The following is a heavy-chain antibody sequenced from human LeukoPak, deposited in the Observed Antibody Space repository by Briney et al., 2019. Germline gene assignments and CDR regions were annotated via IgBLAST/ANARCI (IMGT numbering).Heavy chain of an antibody. CDR3: VKVNRYCSGGSCYSAYYYGMDV. Sequence: GGSLRLSCSASGFTFSNYAMHWVRQAPGKGLEYISAISTNGGSTYYADSVKGRFTISRDNSKNTLYLQMSSLRAEDTAVYYCVKVNRYCSGGSCYSAYYYGMDVWGQGTTVSVFS. D-gene: IGHD2-15*01. V-gene: IGHV3-64D*09. J-gene: IGHJ6*02. CDR1: GFTFSNYA. CDR2: ISTNGGST.